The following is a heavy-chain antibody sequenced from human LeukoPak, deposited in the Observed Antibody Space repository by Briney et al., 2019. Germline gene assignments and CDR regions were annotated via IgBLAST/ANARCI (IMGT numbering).Heavy chain of an antibody. CDR2: IIPIFGTA. D-gene: IGHD3-10*01. V-gene: IGHV1-69*13. J-gene: IGHJ4*02. Sequence: SVKVSCKASGGTFSSYAISWVRQAPGQGLEWMGGIIPIFGTANYAQKFQGRVTIIADESTSTAYMELSSLRSEDTAVYYCARAYGPIAPPDYWGQGTLVTVSS. CDR3: ARAYGPIAPPDY. CDR1: GGTFSSYA.